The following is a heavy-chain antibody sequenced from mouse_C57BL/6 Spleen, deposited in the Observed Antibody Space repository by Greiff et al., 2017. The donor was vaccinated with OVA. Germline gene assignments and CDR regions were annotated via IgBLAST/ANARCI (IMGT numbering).Heavy chain of an antibody. D-gene: IGHD1-1*01. V-gene: IGHV2-6-1*01. Sequence: VQLKESGPGLVAPSQSLSITCTVSGFSLTSYGVHWVRQPPGKGLEWLVVIWSDGSTTYNSALKSRLSISKDNSKSQVFLKMNSRQTDDTAMYYCARHQGYGSSYGYFDVWGTGTTVTVSS. CDR1: GFSLTSYG. J-gene: IGHJ1*03. CDR2: IWSDGST. CDR3: ARHQGYGSSYGYFDV.